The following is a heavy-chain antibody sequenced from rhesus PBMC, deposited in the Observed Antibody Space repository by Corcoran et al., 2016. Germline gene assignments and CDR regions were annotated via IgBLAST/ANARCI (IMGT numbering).Heavy chain of an antibody. CDR3: AIGIIVGRDY. D-gene: IGHD6-13*01. CDR1: GYTFTDYY. CDR2: VDPEDGEV. J-gene: IGHJ4*01. Sequence: EVQLMQSGAEVKKPGASVKISCKASGYTFTDYYLHWVRQATGKGLEWMGRVDPEDGEVVHAQKVQARATMTADTSTETAYMELSSLRSEDTAVYDCAIGIIVGRDYWGQGVLVTVSS. V-gene: IGHV1-111*02.